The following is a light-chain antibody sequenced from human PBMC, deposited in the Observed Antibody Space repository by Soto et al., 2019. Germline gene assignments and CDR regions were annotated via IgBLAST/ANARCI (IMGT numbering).Light chain of an antibody. CDR1: SGHSTYA. CDR3: QTWGTGINWV. Sequence: QLVLTQSPSASASLGASVKLTCTLSSGHSTYAIAWHQQQPEKGPRYLMKINSDGSHNKGDGIPDRFSGSSSGAERYLTISSLQSEDEADYYCQTWGTGINWVFGGGTKLTVL. V-gene: IGLV4-69*01. J-gene: IGLJ3*02. CDR2: INSDGSH.